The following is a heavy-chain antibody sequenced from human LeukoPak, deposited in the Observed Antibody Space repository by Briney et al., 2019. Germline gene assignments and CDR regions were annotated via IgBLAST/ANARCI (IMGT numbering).Heavy chain of an antibody. V-gene: IGHV3-21*01. J-gene: IGHJ5*02. Sequence: GGSLRLSCAASGFTFSSYSMNWVRQAPGKGLEWVSSISSISSYIYYADSVKGRFTISRDNAKNSLYLQMNSLRAEDTAVYYCARDLVQQGDWFDPWGQGTLVTVSS. CDR3: ARDLVQQGDWFDP. CDR2: ISSISSYI. D-gene: IGHD3-10*01. CDR1: GFTFSSYS.